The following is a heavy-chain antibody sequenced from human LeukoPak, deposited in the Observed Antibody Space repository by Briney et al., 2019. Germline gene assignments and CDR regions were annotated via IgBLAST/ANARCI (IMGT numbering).Heavy chain of an antibody. V-gene: IGHV3-48*02. CDR1: GCTLSSYN. CDR3: ARRYGYSSDY. D-gene: IGHD5-18*01. J-gene: IGHJ4*02. CDR2: ISSSSSTI. Sequence: AGSLTLSCAASGCTLSSYNMNWVRQAPRQGLEWVSYISSSSSTIYYADSVKGRFTISRDNAKNSLYLQMNSLRDEDTGVYYCARRYGYSSDYWGQGTLVTVSS.